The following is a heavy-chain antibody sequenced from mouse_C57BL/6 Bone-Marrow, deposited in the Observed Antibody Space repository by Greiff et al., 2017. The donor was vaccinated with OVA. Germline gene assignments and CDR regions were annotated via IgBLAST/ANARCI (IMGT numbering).Heavy chain of an antibody. J-gene: IGHJ2*01. V-gene: IGHV1-15*01. Sequence: QVQLQQSGAELVRPGASVTLSCKASGYTFTDYEMHWVKQTPVHGLEWIGAIDPETGGTAYNQKFKGKAILTADKSSSTAYMELRSLTSEDSAVYYCTRSALYYYGSSFVYCDYWGQGTTLTVSS. CDR1: GYTFTDYE. CDR2: IDPETGGT. CDR3: TRSALYYYGSSFVYCDY. D-gene: IGHD1-1*01.